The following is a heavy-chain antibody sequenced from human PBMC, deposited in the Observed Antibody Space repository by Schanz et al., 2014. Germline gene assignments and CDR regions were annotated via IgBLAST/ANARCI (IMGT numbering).Heavy chain of an antibody. CDR1: GGSISSGVW. Sequence: QVPLQESGPGLVKPSGTLSLTCVVSGGSISSGVWWTWARQSPGKGLEWIGEIFHSGTTNYNPSLESRVTISVDKSKTQFSLILSSMTAADTAVYFCARVGGGILTSWYSLDSWGQGTLVTVSS. CDR2: IFHSGTT. J-gene: IGHJ4*02. D-gene: IGHD2-8*02. V-gene: IGHV4-4*02. CDR3: ARVGGGILTSWYSLDS.